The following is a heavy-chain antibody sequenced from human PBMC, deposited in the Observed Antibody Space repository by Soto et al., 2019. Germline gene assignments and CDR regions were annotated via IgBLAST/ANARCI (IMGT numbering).Heavy chain of an antibody. V-gene: IGHV3-15*01. CDR1: RVPFNNAG. D-gene: IGHD1-26*01. Sequence: KPGGSMSLSCASSRVPFNNAGMSWVRQTPGKGVEWVGRIKSKTDGGTTDYAAPVKGRFTISRDDSKNTLYLQMNSLKTEDTAVYYCTTEHHLYSGSYSLDYRGQGTLVSVSS. J-gene: IGHJ4*02. CDR3: TTEHHLYSGSYSLDY. CDR2: IKSKTDGGTT.